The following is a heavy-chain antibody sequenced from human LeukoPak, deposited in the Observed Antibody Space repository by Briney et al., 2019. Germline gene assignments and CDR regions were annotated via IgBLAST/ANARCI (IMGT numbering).Heavy chain of an antibody. V-gene: IGHV1-8*01. CDR3: ARDNVVVTAIRGDGGDSFDY. Sequence: GASVKVSCKASGYTFTSYDINWVRQATGQGLEWMGWMNPNSGNTGYAQKFQGRVTMTRNTSISTAYMELSSLRSDDTAVYYCARDNVVVTAIRGDGGDSFDYWGQGTLVTVSS. J-gene: IGHJ4*02. CDR2: MNPNSGNT. D-gene: IGHD2-21*02. CDR1: GYTFTSYD.